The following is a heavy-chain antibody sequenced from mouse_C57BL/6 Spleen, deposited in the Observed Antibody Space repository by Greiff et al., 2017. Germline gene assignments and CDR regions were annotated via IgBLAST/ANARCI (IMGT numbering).Heavy chain of an antibody. Sequence: VQLKESGPELVKPGASVKIPCKASGYTFTDYNMDWVKQSHGKSLEWIGDINPNNGGTIYNQKFKGKATLTVDKSSSTAYMELRSLTSEDTAVYYCARVDSSFDYWGQGTTLTVSS. J-gene: IGHJ2*01. CDR3: ARVDSSFDY. CDR1: GYTFTDYN. CDR2: INPNNGGT. D-gene: IGHD2-4*01. V-gene: IGHV1-18*01.